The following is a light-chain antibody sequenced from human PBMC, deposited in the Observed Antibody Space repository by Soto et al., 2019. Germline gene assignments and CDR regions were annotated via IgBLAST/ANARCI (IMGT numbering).Light chain of an antibody. CDR3: QHYYNWPRT. V-gene: IGKV3D-15*01. CDR1: QSVSSN. CDR2: GVY. Sequence: EIVMTQSPTILSVSPGERATLSCRASQSVSSNLAWYQQKPGQAPRLLIYGVYTRAPGIPARFSGSGSGTEFTLTISSLQSQDSAIYYCQHYYNWPRTFGQGTKVDI. J-gene: IGKJ1*01.